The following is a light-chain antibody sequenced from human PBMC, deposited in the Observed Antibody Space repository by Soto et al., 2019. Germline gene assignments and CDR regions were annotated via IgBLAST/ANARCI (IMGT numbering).Light chain of an antibody. CDR2: WAS. J-gene: IGKJ4*01. Sequence: DIVMTQSPDSLAVSLGERATLNCKSSQSVLYSLNNRNHLAWYQKKPGQPPRLLVYWASTRESGVPDRFSGSGSGTDFSLTISSLQAEDVAVYYCQQYYRSPLSLGGGTRVEIK. V-gene: IGKV4-1*01. CDR3: QQYYRSPLS. CDR1: QSVLYSLNNRNH.